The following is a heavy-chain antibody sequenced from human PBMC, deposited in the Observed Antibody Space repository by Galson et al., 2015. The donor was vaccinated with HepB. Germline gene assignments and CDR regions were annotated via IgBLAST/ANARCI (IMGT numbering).Heavy chain of an antibody. Sequence: SLRLSCAASGFTVSNIYMHWVRQAPGKGLEWVPLIYGGGKALYADSMRGRFTISRDISKNTVYLQMNSLRAEDTATYYCAREAYGDYYFDYWGQGTLVTVSS. CDR1: GFTVSNIY. CDR2: IYGGGKA. J-gene: IGHJ4*02. V-gene: IGHV3-53*01. CDR3: AREAYGDYYFDY. D-gene: IGHD4-17*01.